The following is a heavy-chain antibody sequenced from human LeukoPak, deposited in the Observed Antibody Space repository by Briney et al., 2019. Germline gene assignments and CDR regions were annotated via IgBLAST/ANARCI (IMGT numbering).Heavy chain of an antibody. CDR1: GGSISSSSYY. CDR3: ARHLAGHLNFGWFDP. D-gene: IGHD3/OR15-3a*01. CDR2: IYYSGST. V-gene: IGHV4-39*01. Sequence: PSETLSLTCTVSGGSISSSSYYWGWIRQPPGKGLEWIGSIYYSGSTYYNPSLKSRVTISVDTSKNQFSLKLSSVTAADTAVYYCARHLAGHLNFGWFDPWGQGTLVTVSS. J-gene: IGHJ5*02.